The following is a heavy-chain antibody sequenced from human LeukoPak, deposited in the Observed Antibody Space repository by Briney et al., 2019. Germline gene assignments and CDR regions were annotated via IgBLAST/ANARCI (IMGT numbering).Heavy chain of an antibody. V-gene: IGHV3-48*01. CDR3: ARALWFGETFPAY. D-gene: IGHD3-10*01. Sequence: PGGSLRLSCAASGLTISSYSMNWVRQAPGKGLQWVSYISSSSSTIYYADSVKGRFTISRDNAKNSLYLQMNSLRAEDTAVYYCARALWFGETFPAYWGQETLVTVSS. CDR2: ISSSSSTI. CDR1: GLTISSYS. J-gene: IGHJ4*02.